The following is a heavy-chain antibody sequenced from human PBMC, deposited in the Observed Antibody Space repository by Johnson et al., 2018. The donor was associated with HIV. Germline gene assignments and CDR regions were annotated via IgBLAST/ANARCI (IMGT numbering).Heavy chain of an antibody. Sequence: QVQLVESGGGLVKPGGSLRLSCAASGFTFSDYYIHWIRQAPGKGLEWLAFITGRATAIYADSVKGRFTISRDNAKNSLYLQMNSLRAEDTAVYYCARGGVGDVFDIWGQGTMVTVSS. D-gene: IGHD1-26*01. J-gene: IGHJ3*02. V-gene: IGHV3-11*04. CDR2: ITGRATAI. CDR3: ARGGVGDVFDI. CDR1: GFTFSDYY.